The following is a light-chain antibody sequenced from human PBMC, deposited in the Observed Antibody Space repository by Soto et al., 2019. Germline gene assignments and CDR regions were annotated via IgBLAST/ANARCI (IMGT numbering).Light chain of an antibody. V-gene: IGKV3-15*01. CDR1: QSISDT. CDR3: QQYNNWPPIT. Sequence: EIVMTQSPAPLSVSPGGRATLSCRSSQSISDTLAWYQQKPGQAPRLLIYGASTRATGIPARFSGSGSGTGFTLTISSLQSEDFAVYYCQQYNNWPPITLGQGTRLEIK. CDR2: GAS. J-gene: IGKJ5*01.